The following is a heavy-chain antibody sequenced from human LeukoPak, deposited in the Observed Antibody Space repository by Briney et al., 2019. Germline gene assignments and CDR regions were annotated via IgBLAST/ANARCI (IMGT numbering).Heavy chain of an antibody. D-gene: IGHD3-22*01. CDR2: ISYDGSTK. CDR3: ARETYYYDSSAYYFDY. V-gene: IGHV3-30*03. CDR1: GFTFSRYG. J-gene: IGHJ4*02. Sequence: GGSLRLSCAVSGFTFSRYGMHWVRQAPGKGLDWVAVISYDGSTKYYADSVKGRFTISRDNSKNTLYLQMNSLRVEDTAVYYCARETYYYDSSAYYFDYWGQGTLVTVSS.